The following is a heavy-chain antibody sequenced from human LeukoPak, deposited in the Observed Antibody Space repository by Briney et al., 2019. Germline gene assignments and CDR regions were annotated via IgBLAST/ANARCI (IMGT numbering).Heavy chain of an antibody. CDR3: ARDRAHYYYDSSGSIGYYYYGMDV. Sequence: SETLSLTCTVSGGSISSYYWSWIRQPPGKGLEWIGYIYYSGSTNYNPSLKSRVTISVDTSKNQFSLKLSPVTAADTAVYYCARDRAHYYYDSSGSIGYYYYGMDVWGQGTTVTVSS. V-gene: IGHV4-59*01. CDR1: GGSISSYY. CDR2: IYYSGST. D-gene: IGHD3-22*01. J-gene: IGHJ6*02.